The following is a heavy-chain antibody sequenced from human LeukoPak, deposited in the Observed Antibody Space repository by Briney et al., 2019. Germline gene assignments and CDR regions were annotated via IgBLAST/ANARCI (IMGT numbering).Heavy chain of an antibody. V-gene: IGHV1-46*01. Sequence: ASVKVSCKASGCTFTSYYMHWVRQAPGQGLEWMGIINPSGGSTSYAQKFQGRVTMTRDTSTSTVYMELSSLRSEDTAVYYCASPGTKIVGATGHDAFDIWGQGTMVTVSS. J-gene: IGHJ3*02. CDR1: GCTFTSYY. D-gene: IGHD1-26*01. CDR3: ASPGTKIVGATGHDAFDI. CDR2: INPSGGST.